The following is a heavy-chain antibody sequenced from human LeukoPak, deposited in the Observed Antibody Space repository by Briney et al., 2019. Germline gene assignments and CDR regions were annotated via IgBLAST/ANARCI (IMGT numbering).Heavy chain of an antibody. CDR1: GFTFSNYA. V-gene: IGHV3-23*01. CDR3: AKRREYYFDY. CDR2: ISGSGGST. J-gene: IGHJ4*02. Sequence: PGGSLRLSCAASGFTFSNYAMSWVRQAPGKGLEWVSVISGSGGSTYYADSVKGRFTISRDNSKNTLYLQMNSLRAEDTAVYYCAKRREYYFDYWGQGTLVTVSS. D-gene: IGHD3-10*01.